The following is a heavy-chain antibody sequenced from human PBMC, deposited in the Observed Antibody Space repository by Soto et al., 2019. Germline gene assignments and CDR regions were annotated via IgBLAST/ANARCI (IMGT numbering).Heavy chain of an antibody. CDR3: ARQSSTSMASRYFDY. J-gene: IGHJ4*02. CDR1: GDSMSGSDYY. Sequence: SETLSLTCTVSGDSMSGSDYYWGWMRQPPGKGLEWIGSIYYSGSTYYNPSLKSRVTMSVDTSKHQFSLNLSSVTAADTAVYFCARQSSTSMASRYFDYWGQGTLVTVSS. D-gene: IGHD6-6*01. V-gene: IGHV4-39*01. CDR2: IYYSGST.